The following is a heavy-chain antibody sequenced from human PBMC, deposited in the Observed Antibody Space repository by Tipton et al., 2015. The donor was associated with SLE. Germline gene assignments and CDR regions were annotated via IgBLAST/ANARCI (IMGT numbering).Heavy chain of an antibody. CDR2: TYYSGST. Sequence: TLSLTCTVSGGSISSYYWSWIRQPPGKGLEWIGYTYYSGSTKYNPSLKSRVTISVDTSKNQFSLKLSSVTAADTAVYYCAVGFSYGPGYFDYWGQGTLVTVSS. D-gene: IGHD3-10*01. CDR3: AVGFSYGPGYFDY. J-gene: IGHJ4*02. V-gene: IGHV4-59*01. CDR1: GGSISSYY.